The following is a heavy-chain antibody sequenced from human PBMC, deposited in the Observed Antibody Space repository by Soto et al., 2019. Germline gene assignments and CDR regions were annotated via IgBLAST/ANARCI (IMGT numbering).Heavy chain of an antibody. J-gene: IGHJ6*02. CDR3: AKDRGGASRFLHDDGMDV. CDR1: GFTFSSYA. D-gene: IGHD3-3*01. CDR2: ISYDGSNK. V-gene: IGHV3-30-3*01. Sequence: PGGSLRLSCAASGFTFSSYAMHWVRQAPGKGLERVAVISYDGSNKYYADSVKRRFTISRDNSKNTLYLQMNSLRAEDTAVYYCAKDRGGASRFLHDDGMDVWGQGTTVTVSS.